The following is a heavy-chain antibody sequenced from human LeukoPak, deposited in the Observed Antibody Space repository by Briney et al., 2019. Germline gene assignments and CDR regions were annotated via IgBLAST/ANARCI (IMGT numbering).Heavy chain of an antibody. CDR1: GFTFSSYS. CDR3: AKPVAGPSYFDY. Sequence: GGSLRLSCAASGFTFSSYSMNWVRQAPGKGLQWVSSITRSSSYIYYADSVKGRFTISRDNSKNTLYLQMNSLRAEDTAVYYCAKPVAGPSYFDYWGQGTLVTVSS. D-gene: IGHD6-19*01. V-gene: IGHV3-21*04. CDR2: ITRSSSYI. J-gene: IGHJ4*02.